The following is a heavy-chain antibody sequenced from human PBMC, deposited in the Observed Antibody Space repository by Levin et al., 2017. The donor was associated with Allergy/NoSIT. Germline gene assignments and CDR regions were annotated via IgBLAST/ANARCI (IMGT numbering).Heavy chain of an antibody. CDR2: IWYDGTYK. CDR1: GFNFRRYG. CDR3: ARDGEGDYSSPFYYMDV. Sequence: GGSLRLSCAVSGFNFRRYGMHWVRQAPGKGLEWVALIWYDGTYKYYGDSVRGRFTISRDDFRNNLYLQMNNLRAEDTAVYYCARDGEGDYSSPFYYMDVWGKGTTVTVSS. V-gene: IGHV3-33*01. D-gene: IGHD2-21*01. J-gene: IGHJ6*03.